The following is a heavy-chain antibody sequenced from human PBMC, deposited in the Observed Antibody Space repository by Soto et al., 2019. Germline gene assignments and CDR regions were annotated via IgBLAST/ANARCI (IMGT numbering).Heavy chain of an antibody. CDR2: ISAYNGNT. J-gene: IGHJ4*02. D-gene: IGHD6-13*01. V-gene: IGHV1-18*01. Sequence: VSVKLSWKASGYALSGYRISWGREAPGQGLEWMGWISAYNGNTNYAQKLQGRVTMTTDTSTSTAYMELRSLRSDDTAVYYCARDLKSSSWYVDYWGQGTLVTVSS. CDR1: GYALSGYR. CDR3: ARDLKSSSWYVDY.